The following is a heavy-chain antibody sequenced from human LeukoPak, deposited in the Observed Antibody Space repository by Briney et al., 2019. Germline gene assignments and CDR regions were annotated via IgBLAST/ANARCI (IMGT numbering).Heavy chain of an antibody. D-gene: IGHD3-3*01. J-gene: IGHJ4*02. V-gene: IGHV3-7*01. CDR1: GFIFGGYW. CDR3: ASGFLQWLY. CDR2: ISPDGSIK. Sequence: GGSLRLSCAASGFIFGGYWMSWVRQAPGRGLEWVANISPDGSIKYYVDSIKGRFTISRDNAKNSLYLQMNSLRAEDTAVYYCASGFLQWLYWGQGTLVTVSS.